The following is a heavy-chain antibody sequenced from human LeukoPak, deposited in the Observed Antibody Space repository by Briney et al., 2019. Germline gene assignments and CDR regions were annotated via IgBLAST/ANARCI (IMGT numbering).Heavy chain of an antibody. Sequence: GGSLRLSCAASGFIFSSYWMTWVRQAPGKGLEWVANIRQDEGEKYYVDSVRGRFTISRDNAKNSVYLQMNSLRAEDTAVYYCAREYGHSGFGYLPYHWGQGTLVTVSP. CDR3: AREYGHSGFGYLPYH. D-gene: IGHD5-12*01. CDR1: GFIFSSYW. J-gene: IGHJ4*02. CDR2: IRQDEGEK. V-gene: IGHV3-7*01.